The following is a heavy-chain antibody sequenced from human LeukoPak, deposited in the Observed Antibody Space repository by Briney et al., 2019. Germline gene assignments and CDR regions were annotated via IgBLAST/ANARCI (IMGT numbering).Heavy chain of an antibody. CDR3: ARRAFGSGSYCDY. V-gene: IGHV5-51*01. D-gene: IGHD3-10*01. CDR1: GYSFTSYW. Sequence: GESLKISCKGSGYSFTSYWIGWVRQMPGKGLEWMGIIYPGDSDSGYSPSFQGQVTISADKSISTAYLQWSSLKASDTAMYYCARRAFGSGSYCDYWGQGTLVTVSS. J-gene: IGHJ4*02. CDR2: IYPGDSDS.